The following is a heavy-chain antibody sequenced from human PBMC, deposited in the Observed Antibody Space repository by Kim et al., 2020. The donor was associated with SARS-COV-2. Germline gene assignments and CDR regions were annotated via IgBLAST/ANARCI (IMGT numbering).Heavy chain of an antibody. J-gene: IGHJ4*02. Sequence: SVKGRFTIARDHAKNSLYLQMNSLRAEDTALYYCAKARTGAAAGTGFDYWGQGTLVTVSS. V-gene: IGHV3-9*01. D-gene: IGHD6-13*01. CDR3: AKARTGAAAGTGFDY.